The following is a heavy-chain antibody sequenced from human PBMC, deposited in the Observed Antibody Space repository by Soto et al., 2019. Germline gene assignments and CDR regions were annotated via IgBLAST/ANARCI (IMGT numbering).Heavy chain of an antibody. CDR2: ISYDGSNK. CDR1: GFTFSSYG. V-gene: IGHV3-30*18. CDR3: AKRVLRSIVVVPADGMDV. Sequence: GGSLRLSCAASGFTFSSYGMHWVRQAPGKGLEWVAVISYDGSNKYYADSVKGRFTISRDNSKNTLYLQMNSLRAEDTAVYYCAKRVLRSIVVVPADGMDVWGQGTTVTVSS. D-gene: IGHD2-2*01. J-gene: IGHJ6*02.